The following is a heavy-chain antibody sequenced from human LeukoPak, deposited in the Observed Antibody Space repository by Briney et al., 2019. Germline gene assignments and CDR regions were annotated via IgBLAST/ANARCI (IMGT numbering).Heavy chain of an antibody. Sequence: PGGSLRLSCAASGFTFSSYGMHWVRQAPGKGLEWVAVISYDGSNKYYADSVKGRFTISRDNSKNTLYLQMNSLRAEDTAVYYRAKESIAAAGEFDYWGQGTLVTVSS. CDR1: GFTFSSYG. J-gene: IGHJ4*02. CDR3: AKESIAAAGEFDY. V-gene: IGHV3-30*18. CDR2: ISYDGSNK. D-gene: IGHD6-13*01.